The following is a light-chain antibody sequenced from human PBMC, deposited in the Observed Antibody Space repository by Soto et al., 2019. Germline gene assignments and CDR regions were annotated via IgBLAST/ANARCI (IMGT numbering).Light chain of an antibody. CDR2: EDN. J-gene: IGLJ2*01. Sequence: QSALTQPASVSGSPGQSITISCTGTSSDVGTYNLVSWYQQHPGKAPKLMIYEDNKRPSGVSNRFSALKSGNTASLTISGLQAEDEADYYCCSYAGSRTLVFGGGTKVTVL. CDR3: CSYAGSRTLV. V-gene: IGLV2-23*01. CDR1: SSDVGTYNL.